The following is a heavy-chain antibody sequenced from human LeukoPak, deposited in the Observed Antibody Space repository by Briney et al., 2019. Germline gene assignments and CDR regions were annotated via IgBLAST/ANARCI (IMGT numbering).Heavy chain of an antibody. J-gene: IGHJ4*02. V-gene: IGHV3-23*01. CDR1: GLTFSDYA. CDR2: GIVSGAST. CDR3: ATWGTGYNYGALEY. Sequence: PGGSLRLSCAASGLTFSDYAMTWVRQAPGKGLEWVSAGIVSGASTYYADSVKGRFTISRDNSKNTLYLQMNSLRAEDMAVYYCATWGTGYNYGALEYWGQGSLVTVSS. D-gene: IGHD5-18*01.